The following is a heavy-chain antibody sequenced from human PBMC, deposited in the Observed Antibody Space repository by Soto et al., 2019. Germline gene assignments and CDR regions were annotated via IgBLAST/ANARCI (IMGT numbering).Heavy chain of an antibody. CDR1: GGSISSGGYY. D-gene: IGHD3-22*01. Sequence: SETLSLTCTVSGGSISSGGYYWSWIRQHPGKGLEWIGYIYYSGSTYYNPSLKSRVTISVDTSKNQFSLKLSSVTAADTAVYYCARTYDSSGPNSGGYAFDIWGQGTMVTVSS. CDR3: ARTYDSSGPNSGGYAFDI. CDR2: IYYSGST. J-gene: IGHJ3*02. V-gene: IGHV4-31*03.